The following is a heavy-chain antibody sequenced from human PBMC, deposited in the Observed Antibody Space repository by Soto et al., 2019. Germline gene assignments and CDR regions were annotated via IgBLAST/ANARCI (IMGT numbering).Heavy chain of an antibody. Sequence: QVQLQESGPGLVKPSQTLSLTCTVSGGSISSDDYYWSWIRQPPGKGLEWIGDIHDTATTSYSPFLKSRLTLSVATSKNQFSLTLRSVTAADTAVYFCAGQYYDFSSGAFDFWGQGILVTVSS. J-gene: IGHJ4*02. CDR3: AGQYYDFSSGAFDF. CDR1: GGSISSDDYY. CDR2: IHDTATT. D-gene: IGHD3-3*01. V-gene: IGHV4-30-4*01.